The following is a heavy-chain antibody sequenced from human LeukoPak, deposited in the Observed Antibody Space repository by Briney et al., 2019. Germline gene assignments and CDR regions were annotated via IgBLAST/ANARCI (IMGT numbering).Heavy chain of an antibody. CDR2: IYHSGST. D-gene: IGHD5-24*01. Sequence: SQTLSLTCAVSGGSISSGGYSWSWIRQPPGKGLEWIGYIYHSGSTYYNPSLKSRVTISVDTSKNQFSLKLSSVTAADTAVYYCARGETGQRWLQFLKPFDYWGQGTLVTVSS. V-gene: IGHV4-30-2*01. CDR3: ARGETGQRWLQFLKPFDY. J-gene: IGHJ4*02. CDR1: GGSISSGGYS.